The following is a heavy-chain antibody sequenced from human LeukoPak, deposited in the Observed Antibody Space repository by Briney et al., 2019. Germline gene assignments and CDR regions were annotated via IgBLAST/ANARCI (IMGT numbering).Heavy chain of an antibody. V-gene: IGHV3-48*01. D-gene: IGHD5-18*01. J-gene: IGHJ4*02. Sequence: PGGSLRLSCAASGFTFSSYGMNWARQAPGKGLEWLSYLSNTNMIHYAESVKGRFIISRDNANNSLYLQIDGLRAEDRAGYYCARRGETARVGDCWGRGTLVTVSS. CDR3: ARRGETARVGDC. CDR2: LSNTNMI. CDR1: GFTFSSYG.